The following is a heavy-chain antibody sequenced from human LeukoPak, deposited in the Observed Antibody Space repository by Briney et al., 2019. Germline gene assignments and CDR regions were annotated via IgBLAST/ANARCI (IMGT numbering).Heavy chain of an antibody. CDR2: ISGSGGST. V-gene: IGHV3-23*01. D-gene: IGHD3-3*01. Sequence: PGGSLRLSCAASGFTFSSYAMSWVRQAPGKGLEWVSAISGSGGSTYYADSVKGRFTISRDNSKNTLYLQMNSLRAEDTAVYYCAEVLSPSYYDFWSGYPLDYWGQGTLVTVSS. CDR1: GFTFSSYA. J-gene: IGHJ4*02. CDR3: AEVLSPSYYDFWSGYPLDY.